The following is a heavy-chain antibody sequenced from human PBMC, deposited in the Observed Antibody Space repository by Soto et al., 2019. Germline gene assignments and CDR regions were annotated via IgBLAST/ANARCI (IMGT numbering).Heavy chain of an antibody. Sequence: SETLSITCSVSGGSVSNKTYYWSWIRQPPGKRLEWIGYVYYSGTTNYNPSLKSRVTISVDLPKNQFSLRLSSVTTADTALYYCARTTAVPNTLRSRYFFDYWGQGTLVTVSS. CDR2: VYYSGTT. CDR1: GGSVSNKTYY. D-gene: IGHD4-17*01. V-gene: IGHV4-61*01. J-gene: IGHJ4*02. CDR3: ARTTAVPNTLRSRYFFDY.